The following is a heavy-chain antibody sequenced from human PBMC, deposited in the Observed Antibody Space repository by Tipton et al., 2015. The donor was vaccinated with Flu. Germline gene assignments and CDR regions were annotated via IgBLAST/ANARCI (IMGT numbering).Heavy chain of an antibody. D-gene: IGHD4-17*01. CDR1: NASINRPGYY. CDR2: VYYSGRT. Sequence: TLSLTCTVSNASINRPGYYWNWIRQHSEKGLEWIGYVYYSGRTYYNPSLRSRFTISIDTSKNQFSLKVDSVTAADTAIYYCSNLSDNGDDHWCHEALVTVSS. V-gene: IGHV4-31*03. J-gene: IGHJ5*02. CDR3: SNLSDNGDDH.